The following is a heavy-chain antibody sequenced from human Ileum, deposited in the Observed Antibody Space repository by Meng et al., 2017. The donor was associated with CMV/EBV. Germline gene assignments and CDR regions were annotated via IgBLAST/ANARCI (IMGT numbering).Heavy chain of an antibody. CDR3: ASNGYFSLDY. D-gene: IGHD3-22*01. V-gene: IGHV4-4*02. J-gene: IGHJ4*02. CDR1: GGSCKSHDW. CDR2: TKHIGTA. Sequence: LTSAVSGGSCKSHDWWVLVRRPPGKGLEWLGQTKHIGTATYNPSLKSRVTMSLDESKNDFSLRLTSVTAADTAVYYCASNGYFSLDYWSQGTLVTVSS.